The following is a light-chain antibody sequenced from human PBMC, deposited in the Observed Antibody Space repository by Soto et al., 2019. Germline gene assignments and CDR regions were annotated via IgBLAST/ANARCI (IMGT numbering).Light chain of an antibody. CDR3: SSYTSSSTYV. CDR2: EVS. Sequence: QSALTQPPSVSGSPGQSVAISCTGTSSDVGSYNRVSWYQQPPGTAPKVMIYEVSNRPSGVPDRFSGSKSGNTASLTISGLQAEDEADYYFSSYTSSSTYVFGTGTQVTVL. J-gene: IGLJ1*01. V-gene: IGLV2-18*02. CDR1: SSDVGSYNR.